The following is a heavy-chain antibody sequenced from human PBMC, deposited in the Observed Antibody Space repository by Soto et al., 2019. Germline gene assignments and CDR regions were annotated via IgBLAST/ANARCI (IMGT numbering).Heavy chain of an antibody. J-gene: IGHJ4*02. D-gene: IGHD6-19*01. CDR1: GFTFSCYA. CDR3: AKAGFSSGWSPSYFDY. V-gene: IGHV3-23*01. Sequence: EVQLLESGGGLVQPGRSLRLSCAASGFTFSCYAMNWVRQAPGKGLEWVSAMSGTGGSTYYADSVKGRFTISRDNSKNTLYLQMNSLRVEDTAVFYCAKAGFSSGWSPSYFDYWGQGTLVTVSS. CDR2: MSGTGGST.